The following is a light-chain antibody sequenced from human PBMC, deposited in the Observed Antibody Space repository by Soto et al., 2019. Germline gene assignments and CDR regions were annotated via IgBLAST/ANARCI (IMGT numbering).Light chain of an antibody. Sequence: EIVLTQSPGTLSLSPGERATLSCRASQSVSSSYLAWYQQKPGQAPRLLIYGASSRATGIPDRFSGSGSGTDFTLTISCLQSEDFAVYYCQQYDYWPPVTFGGGTKV. J-gene: IGKJ4*01. CDR2: GAS. CDR3: QQYDYWPPVT. CDR1: QSVSSSY. V-gene: IGKV3-20*01.